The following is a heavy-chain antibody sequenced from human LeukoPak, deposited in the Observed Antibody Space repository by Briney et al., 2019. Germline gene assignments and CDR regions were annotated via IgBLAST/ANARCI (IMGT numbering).Heavy chain of an antibody. V-gene: IGHV4-61*01. CDR1: GGSVSSGSYY. CDR3: ARGQPEVAATFVYYYYAMDV. J-gene: IGHJ6*02. Sequence: KPSETLSLTCTVSGGSVSSGSYYWSWIRQPPGKGLEWIGNIYYSGSTNYNPSLKSRVTISLDTSKNQFSLKLSSVTAADTAVYYCARGQPEVAATFVYYYYAMDVWGQGTTVTVSS. D-gene: IGHD2-15*01. CDR2: IYYSGST.